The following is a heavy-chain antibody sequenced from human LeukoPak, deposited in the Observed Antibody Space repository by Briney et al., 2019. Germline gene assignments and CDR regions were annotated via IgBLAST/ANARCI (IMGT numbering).Heavy chain of an antibody. CDR2: ISSSGGRT. D-gene: IGHD3-10*01. CDR1: GFTISSDA. CDR3: ARSRGDPQVYWYFDL. Sequence: GGSLRLSCAASGFTISSDAMHWVRRAPGKGLEYVSVISSSGGRTYYGNSVKGRFTVSRDNSKNTVYLQMASLRAEDMAVYYCARSRGDPQVYWYFDLWGRGTLVTVSS. J-gene: IGHJ2*01. V-gene: IGHV3-64*01.